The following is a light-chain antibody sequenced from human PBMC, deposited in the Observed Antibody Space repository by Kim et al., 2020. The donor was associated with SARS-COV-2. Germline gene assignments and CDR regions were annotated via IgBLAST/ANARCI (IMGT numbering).Light chain of an antibody. J-gene: IGKJ4*01. CDR3: QQRGNWLT. CDR2: NAS. Sequence: SITPFLPWYQQNPAQPPSLLMYNASTRAAGPPGSFSGSGSGTDFTLTISSLEPEDLAVYYCQQRGNWLTFGGGTKVDIK. CDR1: SITPF. V-gene: IGKV3-11*01.